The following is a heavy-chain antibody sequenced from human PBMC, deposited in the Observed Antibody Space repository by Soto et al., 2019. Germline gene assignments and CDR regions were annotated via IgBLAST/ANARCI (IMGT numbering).Heavy chain of an antibody. CDR1: GYSFTSYW. Sequence: EVQLVQSGAEVKKPGESLRISCKGSGYSFTSYWISWVRQMPGKGLEWMGRIDPSDSYTNYSPSFQGHVTISADKSISTAYLQWSSLKASDTAMYYCARQIYYDSSGYYFDYWGQGTLVTVSS. J-gene: IGHJ4*02. V-gene: IGHV5-10-1*03. CDR3: ARQIYYDSSGYYFDY. D-gene: IGHD3-22*01. CDR2: IDPSDSYT.